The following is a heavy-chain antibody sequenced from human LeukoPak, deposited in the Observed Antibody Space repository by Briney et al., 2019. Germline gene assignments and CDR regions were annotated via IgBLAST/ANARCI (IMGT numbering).Heavy chain of an antibody. CDR3: ARARKPSGWYWGHFDY. V-gene: IGHV3-7*01. J-gene: IGHJ4*02. D-gene: IGHD6-19*01. Sequence: GGSLRLSCAASGFTFSSYWMSWVRQAPGKGLEWVANIKQDGSEKYYVDSVKGRFTISRDNAKNSLYLQMNSLRAEDTAVYYCARARKPSGWYWGHFDYWGQRTLVTVSS. CDR2: IKQDGSEK. CDR1: GFTFSSYW.